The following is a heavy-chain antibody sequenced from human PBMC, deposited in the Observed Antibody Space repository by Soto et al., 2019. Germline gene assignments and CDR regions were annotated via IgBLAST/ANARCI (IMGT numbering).Heavy chain of an antibody. D-gene: IGHD3-22*01. CDR3: ARDYDSSGYFTRAYAFDI. J-gene: IGHJ3*02. V-gene: IGHV1-18*01. CDR2: ISAYNGNT. CDR1: GYTFTSYG. Sequence: QVQLVQSGAEVKKPGASVKVSCKASGYTFTSYGISWVRQAPGQGLEWMGWISAYNGNTNYAQKLQGRVTMTTDTSTSTAYMELRSLRSDDTAVYYCARDYDSSGYFTRAYAFDIWGQGTMVTVSS.